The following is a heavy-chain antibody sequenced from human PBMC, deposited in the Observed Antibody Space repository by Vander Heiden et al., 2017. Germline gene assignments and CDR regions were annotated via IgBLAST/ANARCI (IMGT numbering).Heavy chain of an antibody. D-gene: IGHD3-9*01. CDR2: MSGSGGST. CDR1: GFTFSSSA. CDR3: AKGTTLRYFDY. Sequence: VQLLESGGGLVQPGGSLRLSCAASGFTFSSSAMSWVRQSPGRGLEWVSAMSGSGGSTYYADSVKGRFTISRDNSKNTLYLQMNSLRAEDTAVYYCAKGTTLRYFDYWGQGTLVTVSS. J-gene: IGHJ4*02. V-gene: IGHV3-23*01.